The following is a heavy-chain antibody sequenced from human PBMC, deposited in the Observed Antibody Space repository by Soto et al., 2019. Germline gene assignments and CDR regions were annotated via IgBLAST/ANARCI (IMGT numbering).Heavy chain of an antibody. CDR3: ARGGDPDY. J-gene: IGHJ4*02. D-gene: IGHD2-21*02. CDR1: GFTFNYYW. V-gene: IGHV3-74*01. CDR2: IQSDGSSP. Sequence: EVQLVESGRGLVQPGGSLRLSCVASGFTFNYYWMHWVRQAPGKGLVWVSRIQSDGSSPDYVDSVKGRFTISRDNAKNTLYLQMNNLRAEDTAVYYCARGGDPDYWGQGTLVTVSS.